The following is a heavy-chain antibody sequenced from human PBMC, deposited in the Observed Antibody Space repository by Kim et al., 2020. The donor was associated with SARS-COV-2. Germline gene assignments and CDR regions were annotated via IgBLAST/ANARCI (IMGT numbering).Heavy chain of an antibody. Sequence: SETLSLTCTVSGGSISSYYWSWIRQPPGKGLEWIGYIYYSGSTNYNPSLKSRVTISVDTSKNQFSLKLSSVTAADTAVYYCAREGLGYCSGVSCYRGFDIWGQGTMVTVSS. CDR3: AREGLGYCSGVSCYRGFDI. J-gene: IGHJ3*02. D-gene: IGHD2-15*01. CDR1: GGSISSYY. CDR2: IYYSGST. V-gene: IGHV4-59*13.